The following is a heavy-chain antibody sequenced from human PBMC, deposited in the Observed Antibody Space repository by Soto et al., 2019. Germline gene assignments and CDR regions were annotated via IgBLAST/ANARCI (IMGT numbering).Heavy chain of an antibody. J-gene: IGHJ6*02. V-gene: IGHV4-34*01. Sequence: SETLSLTCAVYGGSFSGYYWSWIRQPPGKGLEWIGEINHSGSTNYNPSLKSRVTISVDTSKNQFSLKLSSVTAADTAVYYCARSGRIPTRSHYYYYGMDVWGQGTTVTVSS. CDR1: GGSFSGYY. CDR3: ARSGRIPTRSHYYYYGMDV. CDR2: INHSGST. D-gene: IGHD6-25*01.